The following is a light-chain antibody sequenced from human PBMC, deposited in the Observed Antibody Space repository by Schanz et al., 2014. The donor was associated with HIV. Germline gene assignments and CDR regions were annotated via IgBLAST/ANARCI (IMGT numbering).Light chain of an antibody. V-gene: IGLV2-8*01. CDR2: AVN. J-gene: IGLJ2*01. CDR3: ASHAGGSTSEVV. Sequence: QSALTQPPSASGSPGQSVAISCTGASSDIGVSWYQQYPGNAPKLMIFAVNRRTSGVPDRFSGSRSGSTASLTISGLLDEDEADYYCASHAGGSTSEVVFGGWTKLTVL. CDR1: SSDIG.